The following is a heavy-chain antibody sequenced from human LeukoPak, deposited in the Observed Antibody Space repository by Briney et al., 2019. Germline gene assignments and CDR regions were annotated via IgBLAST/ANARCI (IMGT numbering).Heavy chain of an antibody. J-gene: IGHJ4*02. Sequence: SETLSLTCSVSGGSLSNHYWSWIRQPPGKGLEWIAHIYSSGTTTYNPSLKSRVTIPLDTSKSQISLKVTSVTAADTAVYYCARHLGVGSYPLDSWGQGTLVTVSS. CDR2: IYSSGTT. CDR3: ARHLGVGSYPLDS. CDR1: GGSLSNHY. D-gene: IGHD3-16*01. V-gene: IGHV4-59*08.